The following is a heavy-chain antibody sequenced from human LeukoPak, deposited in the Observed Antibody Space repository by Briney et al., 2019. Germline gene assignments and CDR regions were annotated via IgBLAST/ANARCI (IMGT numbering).Heavy chain of an antibody. CDR1: GGSISSYY. V-gene: IGHV4-59*01. CDR3: ARAGSGSYGDAFDI. CDR2: IYYSGST. J-gene: IGHJ3*02. D-gene: IGHD1-26*01. Sequence: SETLSLTFTVSGGSISSYYWSWIRQPPGKGLEWIGYIYYSGSTNYNPSLKSRVTISVDTSKNQFSLKLSSVTAADTAVYYCARAGSGSYGDAFDIWGQGTMVTVSS.